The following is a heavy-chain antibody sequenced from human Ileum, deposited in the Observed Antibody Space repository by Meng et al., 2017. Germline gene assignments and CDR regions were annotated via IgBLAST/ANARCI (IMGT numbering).Heavy chain of an antibody. D-gene: IGHD3-10*01. V-gene: IGHV1-2*06. CDR3: ARENWYYDY. CDR2: IKFNDGGT. CDR1: GYTFTGYY. Sequence: ASVKVSCKASGYTFTGYYIHWVRQAPGQGLEWMGQIKFNDGGTYYVQKFEGRVTLTRDTSINTVYMELSSLKSDDTAVYYCARENWYYDYWGQGTLVTVSS. J-gene: IGHJ4*02.